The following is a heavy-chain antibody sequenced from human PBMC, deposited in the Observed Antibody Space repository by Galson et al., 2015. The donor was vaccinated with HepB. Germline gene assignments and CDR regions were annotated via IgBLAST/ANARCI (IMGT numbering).Heavy chain of an antibody. CDR1: GFTVSSNY. J-gene: IGHJ4*02. V-gene: IGHV3-53*01. Sequence: SLRLSCAASGFTVSSNYMSWVRQAPGKGLEWVSVIYSGGSTYYADSVKGRFTISRDNSKNTLYLQMNSLRAEDTAVYYCARGRLGDFWSGYYLVYWGQGTLVTVSS. D-gene: IGHD3-3*01. CDR2: IYSGGST. CDR3: ARGRLGDFWSGYYLVY.